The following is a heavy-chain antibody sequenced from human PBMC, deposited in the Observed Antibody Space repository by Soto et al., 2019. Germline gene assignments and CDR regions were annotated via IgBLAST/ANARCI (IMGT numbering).Heavy chain of an antibody. V-gene: IGHV3-30*18. Sequence: GGSLRLSCAASGFTFSSYGMHWARKAPGKGLEWVAVISYDGSNKYYADSVKGRFTISRDNSKNTLYLQMNSLRAEDTAVYYCAKEVGAGYYYYGMDVWGQGTTVTVSS. D-gene: IGHD3-10*01. CDR3: AKEVGAGYYYYGMDV. CDR1: GFTFSSYG. CDR2: ISYDGSNK. J-gene: IGHJ6*02.